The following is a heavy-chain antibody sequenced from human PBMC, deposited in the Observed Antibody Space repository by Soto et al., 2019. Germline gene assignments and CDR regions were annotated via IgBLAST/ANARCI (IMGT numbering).Heavy chain of an antibody. Sequence: PSETLSLTCSVSGGSISSYDWTWIRQPAGKGLEWIGGIYTSGTTNYNPSLERRGTMSVGTSKNQFSLRLSSVTAADTAVYYCERGRGSTGTTYYFDYWGQGTLVTVSS. CDR1: GGSISSYD. CDR3: ERGRGSTGTTYYFDY. J-gene: IGHJ4*02. D-gene: IGHD1-1*01. CDR2: IYTSGTT. V-gene: IGHV4-4*07.